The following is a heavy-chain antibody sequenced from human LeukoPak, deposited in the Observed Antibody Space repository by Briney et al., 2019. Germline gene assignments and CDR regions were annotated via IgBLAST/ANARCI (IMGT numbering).Heavy chain of an antibody. CDR3: ARDWVSSGWPRHFDY. CDR1: GYTFTSYA. D-gene: IGHD6-19*01. V-gene: IGHV7-4-1*02. CDR2: INTNTGNP. Sequence: ASVKVSCKASGYTFTSYAMSWVRQAPGQGLEWMGWINTNTGNPTYAQGFTGRFVFSLDTSVSTAYLQISNLKAEDTAVYYCARDWVSSGWPRHFDYWGQGTLVTVSS. J-gene: IGHJ4*02.